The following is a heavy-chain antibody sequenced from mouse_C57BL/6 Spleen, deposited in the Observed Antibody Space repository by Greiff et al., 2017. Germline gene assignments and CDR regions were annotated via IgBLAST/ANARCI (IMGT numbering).Heavy chain of an antibody. CDR2: ISYDGSN. CDR1: GYSITSGYY. D-gene: IGHD3-1*01. J-gene: IGHJ4*01. Sequence: DVKLQESGPGLVKPSQSLSLTCSVTGYSITSGYYWNWIRQFPGNKLEWVGYISYDGSNNYNPSLKNRISITRDTSKNQFFLKLNSVTTEDTATYYCARDLGDYDAMDYWGQGTSVTVSS. CDR3: ARDLGDYDAMDY. V-gene: IGHV3-6*01.